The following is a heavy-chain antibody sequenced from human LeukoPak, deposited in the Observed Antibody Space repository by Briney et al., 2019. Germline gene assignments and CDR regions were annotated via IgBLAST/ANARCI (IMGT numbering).Heavy chain of an antibody. CDR3: AKASRFLAATKNDY. Sequence: GGSLRLSCAASGFTFRSYWMAWVRQAPGKGLEWVGNIKPDGSDKYYVNSVKGRFTISRDNAKNSVYLQLNSLRAEDTAVYYCAKASRFLAATKNDYWGQGTLVTVSS. V-gene: IGHV3-7*03. CDR2: IKPDGSDK. CDR1: GFTFRSYW. J-gene: IGHJ4*02. D-gene: IGHD6-13*01.